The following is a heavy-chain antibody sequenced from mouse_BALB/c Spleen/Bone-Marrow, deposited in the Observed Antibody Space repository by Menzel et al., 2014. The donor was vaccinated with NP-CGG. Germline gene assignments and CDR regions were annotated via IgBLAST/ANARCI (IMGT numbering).Heavy chain of an antibody. V-gene: IGHV1S56*01. Sequence: QVHVKQSGPELVKPGASVKMSCKASGYTFTGYYIHWVKQRPGQGLEWIGWIYPGDGSTKYNEKFKGKTTLTADKSSSTAYMLLSSLTSEDSAIYFCARQAMDYWGQGTSVTVSS. CDR2: IYPGDGST. J-gene: IGHJ4*01. CDR1: GYTFTGYY. CDR3: ARQAMDY.